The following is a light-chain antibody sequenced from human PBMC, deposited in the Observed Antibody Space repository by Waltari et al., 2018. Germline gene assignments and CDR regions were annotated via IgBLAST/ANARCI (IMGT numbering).Light chain of an antibody. CDR1: QSVTRF. V-gene: IGKV3-20*01. CDR2: GAS. CDR3: QKYDRLPAT. Sequence: VFTPSPGTLSFSPGERVTLTCRASQSVTRFLAWYQQKPVQAPRLLIYGASTRATGIPDRFSGSGSGTDFSLTISRLEPEDFAVYYCQKYDRLPATFGQGTKVEIK. J-gene: IGKJ1*01.